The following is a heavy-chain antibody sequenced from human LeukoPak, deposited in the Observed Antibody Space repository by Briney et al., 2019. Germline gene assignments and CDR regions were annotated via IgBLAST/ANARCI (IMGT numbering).Heavy chain of an antibody. J-gene: IGHJ4*02. V-gene: IGHV3-48*02. Sequence: GGSLRLSCTASGFTFSTYGMNWVRRAPGKGLKWVSYISSSSSGINYADSVKGRFTISRDNAKNSLFLQMNSLRDEDTAVYYCARGGGARPDYWGQGTLVTVSS. CDR2: ISSSSSGI. CDR3: ARGGGARPDY. D-gene: IGHD3-10*01. CDR1: GFTFSTYG.